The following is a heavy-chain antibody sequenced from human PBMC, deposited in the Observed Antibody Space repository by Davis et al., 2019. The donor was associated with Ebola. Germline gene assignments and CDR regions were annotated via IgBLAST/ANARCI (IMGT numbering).Heavy chain of an antibody. CDR2: ISVKSGNT. Sequence: ASVKVSCKPYGYTFTDYGISWVRQAPGQGLEWMGWISVKSGNTNYARKLQGRVTMTTDTSTSTAYMELRSLRSDDTAVYYCARGRYSSSSSYYYYGMDVWGQGTTVTVSS. CDR1: GYTFTDYG. CDR3: ARGRYSSSSSYYYYGMDV. V-gene: IGHV1-18*01. J-gene: IGHJ6*02. D-gene: IGHD6-6*01.